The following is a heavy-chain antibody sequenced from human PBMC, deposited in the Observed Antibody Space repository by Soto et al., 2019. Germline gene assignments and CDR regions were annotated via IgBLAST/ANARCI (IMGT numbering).Heavy chain of an antibody. D-gene: IGHD6-6*01. CDR3: AKDLRSLSGGQIAAPGPSYSH. Sequence: XGSLRLSCSAAGFTFDDYTMHWVRQAPGRGLEWVSLISWDGGSTYYADSVKGRFTISRDNSKNSLYLQMNSLRTEDTALYYCAKDLRSLSGGQIAAPGPSYSHWGQGTQVTVSS. CDR1: GFTFDDYT. CDR2: ISWDGGST. J-gene: IGHJ4*02. V-gene: IGHV3-43*01.